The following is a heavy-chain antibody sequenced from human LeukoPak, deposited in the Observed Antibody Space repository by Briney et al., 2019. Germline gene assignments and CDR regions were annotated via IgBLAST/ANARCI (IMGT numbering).Heavy chain of an antibody. V-gene: IGHV4-61*02. D-gene: IGHD6-19*01. Sequence: PSETLSLTCTVSGGSISSESYYWSWIRQPAGKGLEWIGRIYSSGNSKYNPSPKSRVTISVDTSRNQFSLNLSSVTAADTAVYYCARDMTGSGWNDAFDIWGQGTMVTVSS. J-gene: IGHJ3*02. CDR3: ARDMTGSGWNDAFDI. CDR2: IYSSGNS. CDR1: GGSISSESYY.